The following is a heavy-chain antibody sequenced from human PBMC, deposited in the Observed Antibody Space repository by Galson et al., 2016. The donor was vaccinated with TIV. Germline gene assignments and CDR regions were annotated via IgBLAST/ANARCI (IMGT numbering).Heavy chain of an antibody. CDR3: AGGFWGWLERVTGGDFDY. J-gene: IGHJ4*02. V-gene: IGHV3-30-3*01. Sequence: SLRLSCAASGFIFERYTMHWVRQAPGNGLEWVAVVSYDGSNKYYAESVKGRFTISRDNSKNTLYLQMNSLRVEDKAVYSCAGGFWGWLERVTGGDFDYWGRGTLVTVSS. D-gene: IGHD2-21*02. CDR2: VSYDGSNK. CDR1: GFIFERYT.